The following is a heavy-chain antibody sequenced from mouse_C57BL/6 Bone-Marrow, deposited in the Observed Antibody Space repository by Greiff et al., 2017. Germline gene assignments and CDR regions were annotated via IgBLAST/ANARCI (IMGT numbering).Heavy chain of an antibody. V-gene: IGHV1-81*01. D-gene: IGHD2-14*01. Sequence: QVQLKESGAELARPGASVKLSCKASGYTFTSYGISWVKQRTGQGLEWIGEIYPRSGNTYYTEKLKGKGTLTADKSSSTAYMELRSLTSEDTAVYFCARGVRQDYYAMDYWGQGTSVTVSS. CDR1: GYTFTSYG. CDR3: ARGVRQDYYAMDY. CDR2: IYPRSGNT. J-gene: IGHJ4*01.